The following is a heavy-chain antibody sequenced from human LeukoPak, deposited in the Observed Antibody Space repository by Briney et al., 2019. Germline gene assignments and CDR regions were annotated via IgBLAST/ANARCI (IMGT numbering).Heavy chain of an antibody. CDR3: ARAGLYNWNYEGTAYFDY. Sequence: ASVKVSCKASGYTFTAYYMHWVRQAPGQGLEWMGWINPNSGGTNYAQKFQGRVTMTRDTSISTAYMELSRLRSDDTAVYYCARAGLYNWNYEGTAYFDYWGQGTLVTVSS. V-gene: IGHV1-2*02. J-gene: IGHJ4*02. CDR2: INPNSGGT. CDR1: GYTFTAYY. D-gene: IGHD1-7*01.